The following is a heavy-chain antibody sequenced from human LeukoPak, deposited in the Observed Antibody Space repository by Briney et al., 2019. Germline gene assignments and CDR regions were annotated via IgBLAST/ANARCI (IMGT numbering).Heavy chain of an antibody. CDR1: GFTFSSYS. CDR2: ISSSSSYI. V-gene: IGHV3-21*01. J-gene: IGHJ4*02. CDR3: VRVMNYYDSSGYGNYFDY. D-gene: IGHD3-22*01. Sequence: GGSLRLSCAASGFTFSSYSMNWVRQAPGKGLEWVSSISSSSSYIYYADSVKGRLTISRDNAKNSLYLQLNSLRAEDTAVYYCVRVMNYYDSSGYGNYFDYWGQGTLVTVSS.